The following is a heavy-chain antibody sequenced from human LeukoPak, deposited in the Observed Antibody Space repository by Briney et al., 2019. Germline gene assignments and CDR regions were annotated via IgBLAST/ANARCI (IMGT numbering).Heavy chain of an antibody. J-gene: IGHJ4*02. Sequence: ASETLSLTCTVSGDSISSSGYFWGWIRQPPGKGLEWIGSVNQGGSTYYYWSLKSRVTMSVDTSKNQLSLKLTSVTAADTAVYFCARVIGATSMDCWGQGILVTVSS. CDR3: ARVIGATSMDC. CDR2: VNQGGST. V-gene: IGHV4-39*01. D-gene: IGHD2-15*01. CDR1: GDSISSSGYF.